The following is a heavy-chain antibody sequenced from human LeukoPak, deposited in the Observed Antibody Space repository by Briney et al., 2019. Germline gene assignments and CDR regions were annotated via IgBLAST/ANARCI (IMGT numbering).Heavy chain of an antibody. D-gene: IGHD1-1*01. Sequence: SETLSLTCTVSGGSISSYYWSWTRQPAGKGLEWIGRMHTSGATDYNPSLKSRVTMSLDTSKNQFSLKLSSVTAADTAVYYCARDRANNWSQDWFDPWGQGTLVTVSS. CDR3: ARDRANNWSQDWFDP. CDR1: GGSISSYY. J-gene: IGHJ5*02. CDR2: MHTSGAT. V-gene: IGHV4-4*07.